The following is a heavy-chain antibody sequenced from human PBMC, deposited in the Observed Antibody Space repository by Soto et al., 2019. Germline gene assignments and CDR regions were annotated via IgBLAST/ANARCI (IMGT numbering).Heavy chain of an antibody. J-gene: IGHJ6*02. V-gene: IGHV5-51*01. D-gene: IGHD3-10*01. CDR3: ARVGYYGSGSYYPYDYGMDV. CDR1: GYSFTSYW. Sequence: PGESLKISCKGSGYSFTSYWIGWVRQMPGKGLEWMGIIYPGDSDTRYSPSFQGQVTISADKSISTAYLQWSSLKASDTAMYYCARVGYYGSGSYYPYDYGMDVWGQGTTVTVS. CDR2: IYPGDSDT.